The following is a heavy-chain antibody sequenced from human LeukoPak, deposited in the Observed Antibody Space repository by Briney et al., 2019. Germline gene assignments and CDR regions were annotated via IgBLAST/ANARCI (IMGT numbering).Heavy chain of an antibody. CDR2: IGTAGDT. Sequence: GGSLRLSCAASGFTFSSYDLHWVRQATGKGLDWISAIGTAGDTYYPGSVKGRFTISRENAKNSLYLQMNSLRAGDTAVYYCARGGLRYFDWSDRSDAFDIWGQGTMVTVSS. CDR1: GFTFSSYD. V-gene: IGHV3-13*01. J-gene: IGHJ3*02. CDR3: ARGGLRYFDWSDRSDAFDI. D-gene: IGHD3-9*01.